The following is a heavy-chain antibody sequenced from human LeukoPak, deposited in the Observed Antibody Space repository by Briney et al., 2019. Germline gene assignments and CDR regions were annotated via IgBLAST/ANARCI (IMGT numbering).Heavy chain of an antibody. Sequence: GGSLRLSCAASGFAFSSYTMNWVRQPPGKGLEWVSSISASTNYIYFADSVKGRFTISRDNAKNSLYLQMNRLRAEDTAVYYCARTYYYGSGSNDYWGQGTLVTVSS. D-gene: IGHD3-10*01. CDR2: ISASTNYI. CDR3: ARTYYYGSGSNDY. J-gene: IGHJ4*02. V-gene: IGHV3-21*01. CDR1: GFAFSSYT.